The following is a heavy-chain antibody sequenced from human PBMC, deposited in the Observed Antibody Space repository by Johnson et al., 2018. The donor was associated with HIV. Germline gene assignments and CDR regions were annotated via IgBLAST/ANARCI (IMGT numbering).Heavy chain of an antibody. CDR3: AREPGLVAAFDI. D-gene: IGHD6-19*01. J-gene: IGHJ3*02. CDR2: IYSGGDT. V-gene: IGHV3-66*01. Sequence: VQLVESGGGLVQPGGSLRLSCAASGFTVSRNYMNWVRQAPGKGLEWVSVIYSGGDTYYAESVKGRFTIPRDNFKNTLYLQMNSLKVEDTAVYYCAREPGLVAAFDIWGQGTMVTVSS. CDR1: GFTVSRNY.